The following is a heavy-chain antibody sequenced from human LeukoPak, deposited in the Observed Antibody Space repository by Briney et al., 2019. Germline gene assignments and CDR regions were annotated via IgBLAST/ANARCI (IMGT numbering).Heavy chain of an antibody. V-gene: IGHV5-51*01. D-gene: IGHD6-13*01. CDR2: IYPGDSDT. CDR3: ARRSATGGSSSWYPPDY. Sequence: GESLKISCKGSGYSFTSYWIGWVRQMPGKGLEWMGTIYPGDSDTRYSPSFQGQVTISADKSISTAYLQWSSLKASDTAMYYCARRSATGGSSSWYPPDYWGQGTLVIVSS. J-gene: IGHJ4*02. CDR1: GYSFTSYW.